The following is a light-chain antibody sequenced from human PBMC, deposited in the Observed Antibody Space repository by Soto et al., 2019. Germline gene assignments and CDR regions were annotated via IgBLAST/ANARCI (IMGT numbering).Light chain of an antibody. J-gene: IGLJ1*01. CDR1: SSDVGGYNY. CDR2: DVS. Sequence: QSVLTQPASVSVSPGQSITISCTGTSSDVGGYNYVSWYQQHPGKAPKLVIYDVSNRPSGVSNRFSGSKSGNTASLTISGLQAEDEANHYCNSYTSSSTYVFGTGTKVTVL. V-gene: IGLV2-14*01. CDR3: NSYTSSSTYV.